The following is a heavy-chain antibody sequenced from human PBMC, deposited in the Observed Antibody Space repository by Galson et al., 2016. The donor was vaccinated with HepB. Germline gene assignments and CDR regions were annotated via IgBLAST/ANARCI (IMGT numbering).Heavy chain of an antibody. V-gene: IGHV1-69*13. Sequence: SVKVSCKASGGTFNFYAISWVRQAPGQGLEWMGGIIPIFGTTNYTQKVQGRVTFSADESTGTAYMDLSVLRSEDTAVYYCARGQYTVYSNYVYYYGMGVWGQGAAVTVSS. J-gene: IGHJ6*02. CDR3: ARGQYTVYSNYVYYYGMGV. D-gene: IGHD4-11*01. CDR2: IIPIFGTT. CDR1: GGTFNFYA.